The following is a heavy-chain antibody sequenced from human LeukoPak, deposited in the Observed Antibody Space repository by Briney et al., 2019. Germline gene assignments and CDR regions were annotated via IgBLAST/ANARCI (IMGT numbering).Heavy chain of an antibody. Sequence: GGSLRLSCAASGFTVSSNYMTWARQAPGKGLEWVSVIYSGGTTYYADCVKGRFTISRDSSKNTLYLQMNNLRAEDTAVYYCARDKVWDYFNYYMDVWGKGTTVTVSS. D-gene: IGHD3-16*01. J-gene: IGHJ6*03. CDR1: GFTVSSNY. CDR3: ARDKVWDYFNYYMDV. CDR2: IYSGGTT. V-gene: IGHV3-53*01.